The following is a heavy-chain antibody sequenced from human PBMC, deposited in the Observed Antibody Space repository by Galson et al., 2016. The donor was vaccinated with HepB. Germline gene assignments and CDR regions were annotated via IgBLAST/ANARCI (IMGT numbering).Heavy chain of an antibody. CDR2: INQDGGET. J-gene: IGHJ5*02. CDR1: GFTFSSYW. D-gene: IGHD3-9*01. Sequence: SLRLSCATSGFTFSSYWITWVRQAPGKGLEWVANINQDGGETYYVDSVKGRLTISRDNAKNSLYLQMNSLRAEDTAMYYCLPFYEILTAWGQGTLVTVSS. CDR3: LPFYEILTA. V-gene: IGHV3-7*01.